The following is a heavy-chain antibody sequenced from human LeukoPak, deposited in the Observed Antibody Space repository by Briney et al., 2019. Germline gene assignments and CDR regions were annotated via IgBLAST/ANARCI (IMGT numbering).Heavy chain of an antibody. V-gene: IGHV3-7*03. D-gene: IGHD6-6*01. CDR2: IKQDGSEE. Sequence: GGSLRLSCAASGFTFSTYYMSWVRQAPGKGLEWVANIKQDGSEEYYVDSVKGRFTISRDNAKNSLYLQMNSLRAEDTALYYCAREISISIAARGGFDYWGQGTLVTVSS. CDR3: AREISISIAARGGFDY. J-gene: IGHJ4*02. CDR1: GFTFSTYY.